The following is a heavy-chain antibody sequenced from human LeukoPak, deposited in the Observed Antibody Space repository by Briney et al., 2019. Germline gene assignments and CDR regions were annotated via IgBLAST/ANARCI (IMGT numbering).Heavy chain of an antibody. V-gene: IGHV1-2*02. CDR3: ARDLYSYYYDSSGYAPPNNWFDP. J-gene: IGHJ5*02. CDR1: GYTFTGYY. D-gene: IGHD3-22*01. Sequence: GASVTVSCKASGYTFTGYYMHWVRQAPGQGLEWMGWINPNSGGTNYAQKFQGRVTMTRDTSISTAYMELSRLRSDDTAVYYCARDLYSYYYDSSGYAPPNNWFDPWGQGTLVTVSS. CDR2: INPNSGGT.